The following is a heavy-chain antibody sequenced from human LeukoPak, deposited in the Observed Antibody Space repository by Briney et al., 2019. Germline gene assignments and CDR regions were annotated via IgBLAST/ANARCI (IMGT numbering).Heavy chain of an antibody. CDR1: GGSISSGSYY. CDR3: ARSYYDSSGDFDI. V-gene: IGHV4-61*02. J-gene: IGHJ3*02. CDR2: IYTSGST. Sequence: SQTLSLTCTVCGGSISSGSYYWSWIRQPAGKRLEWIGRIYTSGSTNYNPSLKSRVTISVDTSKNQFSLKLSSVTAADTAVYYCARSYYDSSGDFDIWGQGTMVTVSS. D-gene: IGHD3-22*01.